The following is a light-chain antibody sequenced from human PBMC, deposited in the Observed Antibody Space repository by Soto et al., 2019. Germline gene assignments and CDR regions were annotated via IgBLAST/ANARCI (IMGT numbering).Light chain of an antibody. J-gene: IGLJ2*01. V-gene: IGLV2-14*03. Sequence: QSALTQPASVSESPGQSITISCTGTSSDVGGYNYVSWYQQHPGKAPKLMIYDVINRPSGVSNRFSDSKSGNSASLTISGLQAEDEADYYCSSYTSSSTYVVFGGGTQLTVL. CDR1: SSDVGGYNY. CDR2: DVI. CDR3: SSYTSSSTYVV.